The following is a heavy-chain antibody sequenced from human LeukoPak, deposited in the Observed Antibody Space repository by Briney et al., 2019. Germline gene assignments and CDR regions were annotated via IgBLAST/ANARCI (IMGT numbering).Heavy chain of an antibody. D-gene: IGHD1-7*01. Sequence: SETLSLTCTVSGGSISSYYWSWIRQPPGKGLEWIGYIYYSGSTNYNPSLKSRVTISVDTSKNQFSLKLSSVTAADTAVYYCARGAMRITGTTALDHWGQGTLVTVSS. CDR1: GGSISSYY. J-gene: IGHJ4*02. V-gene: IGHV4-59*01. CDR2: IYYSGST. CDR3: ARGAMRITGTTALDH.